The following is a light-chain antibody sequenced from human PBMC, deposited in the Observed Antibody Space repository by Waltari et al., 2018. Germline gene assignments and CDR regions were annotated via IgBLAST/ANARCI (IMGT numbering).Light chain of an antibody. V-gene: IGKV3-11*01. CDR2: DAS. J-gene: IGKJ4*01. Sequence: EIVLTQSPATLSLSSGERATLSCRASQSVRTYLAWYQHRPGQAPRLLIYDASNRATDVPARFSGSGSGTDFTLTISSLQPEDFAVYYCQERSNWPGGAFGGGTKVEIK. CDR3: QERSNWPGGA. CDR1: QSVRTY.